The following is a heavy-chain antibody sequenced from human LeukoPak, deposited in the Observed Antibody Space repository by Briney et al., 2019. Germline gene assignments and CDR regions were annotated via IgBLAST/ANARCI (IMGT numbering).Heavy chain of an antibody. CDR2: IRYDGSNK. V-gene: IGHV3-30*02. Sequence: PGGSLRLSCAASGFTFSSYGMHWVRQAPGKGLEWVAFIRYDGSNKYYADSVKGRFTISRDNSKNSLYLQMNSLRAEDTAVYYCARDLVGAVPYGMDVWGQGTTVTVSS. D-gene: IGHD1-26*01. CDR1: GFTFSSYG. CDR3: ARDLVGAVPYGMDV. J-gene: IGHJ6*02.